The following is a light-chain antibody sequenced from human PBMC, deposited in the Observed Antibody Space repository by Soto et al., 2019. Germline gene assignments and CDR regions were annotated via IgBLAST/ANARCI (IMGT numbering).Light chain of an antibody. Sequence: QSVLTQPPSASASLGASVTLTCTLSSGYSNYKVDWYQQRPGKGPRFVMRVGTGGIVGSKGDGIPDRFPVLGSGLNRYLTIKNIQEEDESDYHCGADHGSGSNFVLFGGGTKLTVL. CDR3: GADHGSGSNFVL. V-gene: IGLV9-49*01. J-gene: IGLJ2*01. CDR2: VGTGGIVG. CDR1: SGYSNYK.